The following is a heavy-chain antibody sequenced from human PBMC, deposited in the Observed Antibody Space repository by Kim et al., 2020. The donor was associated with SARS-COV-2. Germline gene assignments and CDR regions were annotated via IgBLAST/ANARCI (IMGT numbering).Heavy chain of an antibody. D-gene: IGHD2-21*01. CDR2: IYYSGST. CDR1: GGSIGSYY. Sequence: SETLSLTCTVSGGSIGSYYWSWIRQPPGKGLEWIGYIYYSGSTNYNPSLKSRVTISVDTSKNQFSLKLSSVTAADTAVYYCARDRGAYPFDPWGQGTLVAVSS. CDR3: ARDRGAYPFDP. V-gene: IGHV4-59*01. J-gene: IGHJ5*02.